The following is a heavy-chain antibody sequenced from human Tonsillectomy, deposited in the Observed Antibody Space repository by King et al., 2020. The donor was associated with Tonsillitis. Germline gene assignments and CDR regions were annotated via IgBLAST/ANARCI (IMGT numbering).Heavy chain of an antibody. CDR1: GFTFSSHW. Sequence: QLVQSGGGLFQPGGSLRLSCAASGFTFSSHWMHWVRQAPGKGLVWVSSIKSDGTTTTYADSMKGRFTISRENAKNTLFLQMNSLRAEDTAVYYCVRQNSESSGYYLGAFDIWGQGTMVTVPS. CDR2: IKSDGTTT. CDR3: VRQNSESSGYYLGAFDI. J-gene: IGHJ3*02. V-gene: IGHV3-74*02. D-gene: IGHD3-22*01.